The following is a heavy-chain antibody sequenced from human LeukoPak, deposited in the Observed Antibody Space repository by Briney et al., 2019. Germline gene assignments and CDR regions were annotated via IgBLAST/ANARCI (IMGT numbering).Heavy chain of an antibody. J-gene: IGHJ5*02. D-gene: IGHD1-1*01. CDR1: GGSFSGYY. Sequence: PSETLSLTCAVYGGSFSGYYWSWIRQPPGKGLEWIGEINHSGSTNYNPSLKSRVTISVDTSKNQFSLKLSSVTAADTAVYYCARARPLQRPAWFDPWGQGTLVTASS. V-gene: IGHV4-34*01. CDR2: INHSGST. CDR3: ARARPLQRPAWFDP.